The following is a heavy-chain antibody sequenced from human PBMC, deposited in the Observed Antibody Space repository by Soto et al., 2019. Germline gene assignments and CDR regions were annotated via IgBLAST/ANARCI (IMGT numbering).Heavy chain of an antibody. CDR1: GYTFTSYY. Sequence: ASVKVSCKASGYTFTSYYMHWVRQAPGQGLEWMGIINPSGGSTSYAQKFQGRVTMTRDTPTSTVYMELSSLRSEDTAVYYCARDPGYYGSGSYYTPYYYYGMDVWGQGTTVTVSS. CDR3: ARDPGYYGSGSYYTPYYYYGMDV. J-gene: IGHJ6*02. V-gene: IGHV1-46*01. D-gene: IGHD3-10*01. CDR2: INPSGGST.